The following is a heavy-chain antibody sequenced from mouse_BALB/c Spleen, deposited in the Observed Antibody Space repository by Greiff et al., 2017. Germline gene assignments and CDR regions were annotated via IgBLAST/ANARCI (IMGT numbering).Heavy chain of an antibody. CDR2: ISSGSSTI. Sequence: EVKLVESGGGLVQPGGSRKLSCAASGFTFSSFGMHWVRQAPEKGLEWVAYISSGSSTIYYADTVKGRFTISRDNPKNTLFLQMTSLRSEDTAMYYCARAGITTATDYWGQGTTLTVSS. V-gene: IGHV5-17*02. CDR3: ARAGITTATDY. CDR1: GFTFSSFG. D-gene: IGHD1-2*01. J-gene: IGHJ2*01.